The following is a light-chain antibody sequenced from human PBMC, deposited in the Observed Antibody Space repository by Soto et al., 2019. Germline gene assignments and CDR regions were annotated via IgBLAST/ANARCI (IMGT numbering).Light chain of an antibody. J-gene: IGKJ2*01. Sequence: EMVLTQSPGTLSLSPGERATLSCRASQSVVSSYLVWYQQKPGQAPRLLIYGASSRATGIPDRFSGSGSGTDFTLTISRLEPEDFAVYYCQQYGDSQGYTFGQGTNLEIK. CDR1: QSVVSSY. CDR3: QQYGDSQGYT. CDR2: GAS. V-gene: IGKV3-20*01.